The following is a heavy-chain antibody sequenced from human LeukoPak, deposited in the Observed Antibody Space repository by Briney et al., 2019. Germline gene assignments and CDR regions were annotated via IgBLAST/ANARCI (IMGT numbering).Heavy chain of an antibody. Sequence: GRSLRLSCAASGFTFRSYWMSWVRQAPGKGLEWVANINQDGSEKYHVDSVKGRFTISRDNAKNSVYLQMNSLTAEDTAVYYCVRDGGTTGYDLLDYWGQGTLLTVSS. D-gene: IGHD5-12*01. CDR2: INQDGSEK. J-gene: IGHJ4*02. CDR1: GFTFRSYW. CDR3: VRDGGTTGYDLLDY. V-gene: IGHV3-7*01.